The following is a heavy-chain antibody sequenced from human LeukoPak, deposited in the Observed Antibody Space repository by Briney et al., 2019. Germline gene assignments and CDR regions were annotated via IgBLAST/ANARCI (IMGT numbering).Heavy chain of an antibody. V-gene: IGHV4-30-4*01. J-gene: IGHJ6*02. CDR1: GGSISSGDYY. Sequence: SQTLSLTCTVSGGSISSGDYYWSWIRQPPGKGLEWIGYIYYSGSTYYNPSLKSRVTISVDTSKNQFSLKLSSVTAADTAVYYCARTGGYYYYYGMDVWGQGTTDTVSS. D-gene: IGHD3-16*01. CDR3: ARTGGYYYYYGMDV. CDR2: IYYSGST.